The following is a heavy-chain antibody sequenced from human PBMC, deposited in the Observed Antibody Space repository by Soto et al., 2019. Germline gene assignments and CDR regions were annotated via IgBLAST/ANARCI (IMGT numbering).Heavy chain of an antibody. CDR2: IYSGGGT. D-gene: IGHD2-15*01. CDR1: GFTVSSNY. Sequence: EVQLVESGGGLVQPGGSLRLSCAASGFTVSSNYMSWVRQAPGKGLEWVSVIYSGGGTYYADSVKGRFTISRDNSKNTLYLQMNSLRAEDTAVYYCARTLGCSGGSCYRDQFWYFDLWGRGTLVTVSS. CDR3: ARTLGCSGGSCYRDQFWYFDL. V-gene: IGHV3-66*01. J-gene: IGHJ2*01.